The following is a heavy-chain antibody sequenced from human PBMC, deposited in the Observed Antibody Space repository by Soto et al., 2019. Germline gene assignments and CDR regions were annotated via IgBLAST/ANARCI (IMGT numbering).Heavy chain of an antibody. J-gene: IGHJ4*02. CDR1: GASISGVNW. V-gene: IGHV4-4*02. D-gene: IGHD1-26*01. CDR3: ARVGSTAIDY. Sequence: SETLSLTCXVSGASISGVNWWSWVRQPPGKGLEWIGEIYHSGSTNYNPSLKSRVTISIDTSKNQFSLKLPSVTAADTAVYYCARVGSTAIDYWGQGTLVTVSS. CDR2: IYHSGST.